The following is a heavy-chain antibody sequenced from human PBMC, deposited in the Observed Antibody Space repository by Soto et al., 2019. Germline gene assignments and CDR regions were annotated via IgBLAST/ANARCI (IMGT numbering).Heavy chain of an antibody. CDR2: ISYDGSKT. CDR1: AFTFRSYT. CDR3: VRDRDSSYFPPPYYFDS. J-gene: IGHJ4*02. D-gene: IGHD4-4*01. Sequence: QVQLVESGGGVVQPGRSLRLSCAASAFTFRSYTMHWVRQAPGKGLEWVATISYDGSKTNYADSVRGRFTISRDNSKSTLFLQIDSLRPEDTAVYSCVRDRDSSYFPPPYYFDSWGQGTLVSVSS. V-gene: IGHV3-30*04.